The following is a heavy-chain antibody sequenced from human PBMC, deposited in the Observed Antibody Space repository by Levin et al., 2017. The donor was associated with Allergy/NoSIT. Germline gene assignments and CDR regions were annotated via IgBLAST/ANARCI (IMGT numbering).Heavy chain of an antibody. D-gene: IGHD1-1*01. Sequence: SETLSLTCTVSGGSISSSTYYWVWIRQPPGTGLEWIASINYSGRTYYNPSLKSRVTISVDTSKNQFSLKLSSVTAADTAVYYCARYNYNPNWFDPWGQGTLVTVSS. CDR2: INYSGRT. CDR1: GGSISSSTYY. CDR3: ARYNYNPNWFDP. J-gene: IGHJ5*02. V-gene: IGHV4-39*01.